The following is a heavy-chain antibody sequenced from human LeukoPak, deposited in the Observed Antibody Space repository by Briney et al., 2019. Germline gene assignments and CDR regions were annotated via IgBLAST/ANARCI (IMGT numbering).Heavy chain of an antibody. Sequence: GGSLRLSCVVSGFTFSNNWMSLVRQAAGKGLEWVGRIKREVDGGTTDYAAPVKDRFVISRDDSKNTLYLYMNSVKTEDTGVYYCGTDPPGKYWGQGTLVTVSS. J-gene: IGHJ4*02. D-gene: IGHD3-10*01. V-gene: IGHV3-15*05. CDR1: GFTFSNNW. CDR3: GTDPPGKY. CDR2: IKREVDGGTT.